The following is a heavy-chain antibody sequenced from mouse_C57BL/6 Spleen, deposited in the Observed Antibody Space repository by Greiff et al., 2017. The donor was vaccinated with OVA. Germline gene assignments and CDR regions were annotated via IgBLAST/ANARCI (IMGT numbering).Heavy chain of an antibody. D-gene: IGHD2-4*01. CDR2: INPNNGGT. CDR3: ARMDDYDVGSY. Sequence: EVQLQESGPELVKPGASVKIPCKASGYTFTDYNMDWVKQSHGKSLEWIGDINPNNGGTIYNQKFKGKATLTVDKSSSTAYMELRSLTSEDTAVYYCARMDDYDVGSYWGQGTLVTVSA. CDR1: GYTFTDYN. J-gene: IGHJ3*01. V-gene: IGHV1-18*01.